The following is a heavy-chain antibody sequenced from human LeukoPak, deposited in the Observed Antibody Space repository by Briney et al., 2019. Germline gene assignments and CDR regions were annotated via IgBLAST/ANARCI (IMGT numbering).Heavy chain of an antibody. CDR3: AREVGRIAAAGTFDY. D-gene: IGHD6-13*01. Sequence: SVKVSCKASGGTFSSYTISWVRQAPGQGLEWMGRIIPILGIANYAQKFQGRVTITADKSTSTAYMELSSLRSEDTAVYYCAREVGRIAAAGTFDYWGQGTLVTVSS. CDR2: IIPILGIA. CDR1: GGTFSSYT. V-gene: IGHV1-69*04. J-gene: IGHJ4*02.